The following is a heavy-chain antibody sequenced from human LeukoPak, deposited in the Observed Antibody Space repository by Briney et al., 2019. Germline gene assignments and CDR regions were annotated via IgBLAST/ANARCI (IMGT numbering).Heavy chain of an antibody. CDR3: ARQRGNTFVDAFDF. V-gene: IGHV3-30-3*01. D-gene: IGHD3-16*01. CDR1: GFTFRNYA. Sequence: GGSLRLSCAASGFTFRNYAMHWVRQAPGKGLEWMAVISFDSTDKYYADSVTGRFTVSRDNSQNTLYLQMNSLGLEDAAVYYCARQRGNTFVDAFDFWGQGITVIVSS. J-gene: IGHJ3*01. CDR2: ISFDSTDK.